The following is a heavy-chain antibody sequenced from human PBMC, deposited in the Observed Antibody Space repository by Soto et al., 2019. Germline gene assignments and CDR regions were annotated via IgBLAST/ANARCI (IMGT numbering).Heavy chain of an antibody. D-gene: IGHD3-10*01. J-gene: IGHJ6*02. CDR3: AASFGELSTISYYGMDV. V-gene: IGHV1-69*01. CDR1: GGTFSSYA. Sequence: QVQLVQSGAEVKKPGSSVKVSCKASGGTFSSYAISWVRQAPGQGLEWMGGIIPIFGTANYAQKFQGRVTITADESTNTAYMELSSLRSEDTAVYYCAASFGELSTISYYGMDVWGQGTTVTVSS. CDR2: IIPIFGTA.